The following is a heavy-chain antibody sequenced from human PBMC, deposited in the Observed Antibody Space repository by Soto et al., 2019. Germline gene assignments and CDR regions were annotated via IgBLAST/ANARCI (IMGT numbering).Heavy chain of an antibody. D-gene: IGHD3-10*01. Sequence: GGSLRLSCAASGFTFSTYAMSWVRQAPGKGLVWVSAISGSGGSTFYADSVKGRFTISRDNSMNTLYLQMNSLRTEDTAVYYCAHPRGFGVFDAYDIWGQGTMVTVSS. CDR2: ISGSGGST. CDR1: GFTFSTYA. CDR3: AHPRGFGVFDAYDI. V-gene: IGHV3-23*01. J-gene: IGHJ3*02.